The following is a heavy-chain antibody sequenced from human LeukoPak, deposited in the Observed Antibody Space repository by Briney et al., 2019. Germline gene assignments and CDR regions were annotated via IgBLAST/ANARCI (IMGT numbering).Heavy chain of an antibody. CDR1: GFTFSSYS. J-gene: IGHJ2*01. D-gene: IGHD3-10*01. V-gene: IGHV3-21*01. CDR3: ARDPGNWYFDL. CDR2: ISSSSSYI. Sequence: GGSLRLSCAASGFTFSSYSMNWVRQAPGKGLEWVSYISSSSSYIYHADSVKGRFTISRDNAQNSLYLQMNSLRAEDTAVYYCARDPGNWYFDLWGRGTLVTVSS.